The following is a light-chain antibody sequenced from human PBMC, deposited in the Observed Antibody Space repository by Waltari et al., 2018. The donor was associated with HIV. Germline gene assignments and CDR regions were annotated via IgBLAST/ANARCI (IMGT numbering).Light chain of an antibody. CDR1: SLTNYS. CDR2: GRN. V-gene: IGLV3-19*01. Sequence: SSELTQDPAVSVALGQTVTITCQGDSLTNYSATWYQQKPGQAPVFVIYGRNKRPSWIPDRFSGSSSGNTASLTIAGAQAEDEADYYCNSRDNRENHHVVFGGGTKVTVL. J-gene: IGLJ2*01. CDR3: NSRDNRENHHVV.